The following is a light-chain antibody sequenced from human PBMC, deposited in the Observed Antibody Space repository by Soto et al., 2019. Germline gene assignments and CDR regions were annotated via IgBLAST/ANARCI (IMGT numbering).Light chain of an antibody. V-gene: IGKV3-20*01. Sequence: DIVLTQSPGTLSLSPGERATLSCRASQSVSNTYLAWYQQKPGQAPMLLIYGASSRATGIPDRFSGSGSGTDFTLSISRLEPEDFAVYYCQQYGNSPYTFGQGTKLEIK. CDR3: QQYGNSPYT. CDR2: GAS. CDR1: QSVSNTY. J-gene: IGKJ2*01.